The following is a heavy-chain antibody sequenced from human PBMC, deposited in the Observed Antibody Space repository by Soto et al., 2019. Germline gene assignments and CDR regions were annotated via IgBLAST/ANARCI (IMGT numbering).Heavy chain of an antibody. V-gene: IGHV4-61*01. CDR3: ASYSSCGYDVIY. CDR2: IYYSVST. J-gene: IGHJ4*02. CDR1: GGSVSSGSYY. D-gene: IGHD6-19*01. Sequence: QVQLQESGPGLVKPSETLSLTCTVSGGSVSSGSYYWSWIRQPPGKGLEWIGYIYYSVSTNYNPYLKSRVTISVDTSRNQDSLKVNSVTAADTAVYYCASYSSCGYDVIYWGQGTLVTVSS.